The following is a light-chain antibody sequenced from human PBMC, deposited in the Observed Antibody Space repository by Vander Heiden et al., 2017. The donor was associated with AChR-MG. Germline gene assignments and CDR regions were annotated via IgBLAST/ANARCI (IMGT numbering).Light chain of an antibody. CDR1: KLGDKY. Sequence: SYELTQPPSVAVSPGQTASITCSGDKLGDKYVSWFQQKPGQSPVLVIYQNNNWPSGIPDRFSGSNSGNTATLTISGTQAMDEADYYCQGWDSTTGVFGGGTKLTVL. CDR3: QGWDSTTGV. CDR2: QNN. V-gene: IGLV3-1*01. J-gene: IGLJ3*02.